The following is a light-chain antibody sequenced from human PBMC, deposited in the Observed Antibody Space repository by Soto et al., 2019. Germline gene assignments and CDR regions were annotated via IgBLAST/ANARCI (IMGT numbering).Light chain of an antibody. V-gene: IGKV1-5*03. CDR1: QSISTW. J-gene: IGKJ1*01. CDR3: QQHNSYPAT. Sequence: DIQMTQSPSTLSASVGDRVTITCRASQSISTWLAWYQQKPGKAPKLLIYMASTLESGVPSRFSGTASGTEIPLTISSLQPDDFATYYCQQHNSYPATFGQGTKVEIK. CDR2: MAS.